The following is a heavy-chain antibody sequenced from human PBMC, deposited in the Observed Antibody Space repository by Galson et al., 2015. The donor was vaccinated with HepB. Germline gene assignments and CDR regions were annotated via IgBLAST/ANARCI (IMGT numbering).Heavy chain of an antibody. Sequence: QSGAEVTKPGESLKISCQGSGYIFTNYWIGWVRQMPGKGLEWMGIIYPADSDTKYSPSFQGQVTISADKSINTAYLQWSSLKASDSAIYYCARPDPYSSSWNVLHWGQGTLVTVSS. CDR1: GYIFTNYW. CDR3: ARPDPYSSSWNVLH. V-gene: IGHV5-51*01. J-gene: IGHJ4*02. CDR2: IYPADSDT. D-gene: IGHD6-13*01.